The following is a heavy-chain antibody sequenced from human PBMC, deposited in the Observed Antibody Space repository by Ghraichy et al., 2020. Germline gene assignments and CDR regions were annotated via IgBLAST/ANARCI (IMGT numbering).Heavy chain of an antibody. Sequence: ASVKVSCKASGYTFTGYYMHWVRQAPGQGLEWMGWINPNSGGTNYAQKFQGRVTMTRDTSISTAYMELSRLRSDDTAVYYCARDQDEEWLRYWFDPWSQGTLVTVSS. CDR1: GYTFTGYY. CDR3: ARDQDEEWLRYWFDP. J-gene: IGHJ5*02. CDR2: INPNSGGT. V-gene: IGHV1-2*02. D-gene: IGHD5-12*01.